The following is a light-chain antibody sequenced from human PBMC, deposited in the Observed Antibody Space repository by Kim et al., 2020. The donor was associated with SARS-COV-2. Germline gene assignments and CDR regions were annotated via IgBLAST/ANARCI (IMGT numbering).Light chain of an antibody. CDR3: MLSYSGAWV. CDR2: DTN. V-gene: IGLV7-46*01. Sequence: PGGTVTLTCVSSTGVVTSGHYPYWFQQKPGQAPRTLIYDTNNKHSWTPARFSGSLLGGRAALTLSGAQPEDEAEYYCMLSYSGAWVFGGGTQLTVL. CDR1: TGVVTSGHY. J-gene: IGLJ3*02.